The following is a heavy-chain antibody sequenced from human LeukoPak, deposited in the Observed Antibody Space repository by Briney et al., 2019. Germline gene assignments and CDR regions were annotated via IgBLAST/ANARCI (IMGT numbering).Heavy chain of an antibody. CDR1: GGSFSGYY. CDR3: ARDYQGGYGDKTVDY. Sequence: SETLSLTCAVYGGSFSGYYWSWIRQPPGKGLEWIGTIYYSGSMFYNPSLKSRVTISVDTSKNQFSLKLSSVTAADTAVYYCARDYQGGYGDKTVDYWGQGTLVTVSS. V-gene: IGHV4-34*01. J-gene: IGHJ4*02. D-gene: IGHD5-18*01. CDR2: IYYSGSM.